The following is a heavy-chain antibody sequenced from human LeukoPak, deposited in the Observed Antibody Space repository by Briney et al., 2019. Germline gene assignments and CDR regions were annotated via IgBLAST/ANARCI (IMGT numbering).Heavy chain of an antibody. CDR1: GFTFSSYW. Sequence: GGSLRLSCAASGFTFSSYWMHWVRQAPGKGLVWVSLIHSDGSTTDYADSVKGRFTISRDNAKNTLNLQMNSLRAEDTAVYYCARDPRGGNLDYWGQGALVAVSS. CDR3: ARDPRGGNLDY. J-gene: IGHJ4*02. CDR2: IHSDGSTT. D-gene: IGHD3-16*02. V-gene: IGHV3-74*01.